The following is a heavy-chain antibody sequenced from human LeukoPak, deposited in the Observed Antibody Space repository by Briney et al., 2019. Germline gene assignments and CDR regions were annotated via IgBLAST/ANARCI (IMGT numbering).Heavy chain of an antibody. Sequence: PSQTLSLTCSVSGGSISSGGYYWSWIRQPPGKGLEWIGYIYHSGSTYYNPSLKSRVTISVDRSKNQFSLKLSSVTAADTAVYYCARALWFGELLYSYFDYWGQGTLVTVSS. CDR3: ARALWFGELLYSYFDY. J-gene: IGHJ4*02. D-gene: IGHD3-10*01. CDR2: IYHSGST. V-gene: IGHV4-30-2*01. CDR1: GGSISSGGYY.